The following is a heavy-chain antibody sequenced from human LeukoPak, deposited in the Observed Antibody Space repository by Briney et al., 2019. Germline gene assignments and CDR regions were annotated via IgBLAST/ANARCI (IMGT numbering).Heavy chain of an antibody. Sequence: PSETLSLTCTVSGGSISSSSYYWGWIRQPPGKGLEWIGSIYYSGSTYYNPSLKSRVTISVDTSKNQFSLKLSSVTAADTAVYYCARGVSDSSGYYSNYYYYMDVWGKGTTVTVSS. CDR1: GGSISSSSYY. CDR3: ARGVSDSSGYYSNYYYYMDV. J-gene: IGHJ6*03. CDR2: IYYSGST. V-gene: IGHV4-39*07. D-gene: IGHD3-22*01.